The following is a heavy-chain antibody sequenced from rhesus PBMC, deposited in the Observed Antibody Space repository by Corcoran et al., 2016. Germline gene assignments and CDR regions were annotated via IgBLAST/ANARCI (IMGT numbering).Heavy chain of an antibody. CDR3: ATDARGGSYSVDY. CDR1: GYTFTDYY. J-gene: IGHJ4*01. V-gene: IGHV1-111*02. D-gene: IGHD1-44*02. Sequence: EVQLVQSGAEVKKPGASVKISCKASGYTFTDYYLHWVRPAPGKGSEWMGRVDPEDGKAIHAQKFQDRVTIPADTSTDTAYMDLSSLRAEDTAVYYCATDARGGSYSVDYWGQGVLVTVSS. CDR2: VDPEDGKA.